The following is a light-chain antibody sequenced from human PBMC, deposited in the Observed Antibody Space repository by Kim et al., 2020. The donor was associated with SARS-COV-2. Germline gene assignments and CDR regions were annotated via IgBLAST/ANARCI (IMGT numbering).Light chain of an antibody. V-gene: IGKV3-15*01. J-gene: IGKJ4*01. CDR1: QSVGSK. Sequence: SPGERATRTCRASQSVGSKLAWYQQKPGQAPRLLIYGASTRATGIPARFSGSGSGTEFTLTITSLQSEDFAVYYCQQYHKWPPLTFGGGTKVDIK. CDR2: GAS. CDR3: QQYHKWPPLT.